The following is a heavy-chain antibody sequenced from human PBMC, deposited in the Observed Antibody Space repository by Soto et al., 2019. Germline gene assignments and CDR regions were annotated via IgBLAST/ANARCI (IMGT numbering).Heavy chain of an antibody. Sequence: QVQLQESGPGLVKPSQTLSLTCTVSGGSISSGGYYWSWIRQHPGKGLEWIGYIYYSGSTYYNPSLKRRVTISVDPSKNQFPLKRRSGTAADTAVYYCARGADILTGYPPAYFDIWGQGTMVTVSS. CDR3: ARGADILTGYPPAYFDI. D-gene: IGHD3-9*01. J-gene: IGHJ3*02. V-gene: IGHV4-31*03. CDR1: GGSISSGGYY. CDR2: IYYSGST.